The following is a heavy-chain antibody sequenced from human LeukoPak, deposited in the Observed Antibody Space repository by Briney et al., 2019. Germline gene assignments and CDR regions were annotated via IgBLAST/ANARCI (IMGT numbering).Heavy chain of an antibody. V-gene: IGHV4-59*01. J-gene: IGHJ4*02. Sequence: PSETLSLTCTVSGGSISNYYWSWIRQPPGKGLEWIGYIYYSGSTNYNPSLKSRVAISVDTSKNQFSLKLSSVTAADTAVYYCARDGGYSYGPPQYYFDYWGQGTLVTVSS. CDR1: GGSISNYY. D-gene: IGHD5-18*01. CDR2: IYYSGST. CDR3: ARDGGYSYGPPQYYFDY.